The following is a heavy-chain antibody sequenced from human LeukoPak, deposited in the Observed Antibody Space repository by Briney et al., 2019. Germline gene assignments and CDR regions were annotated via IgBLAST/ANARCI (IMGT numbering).Heavy chain of an antibody. CDR1: GFTLSNAW. V-gene: IGHV3-30*03. D-gene: IGHD3-3*01. CDR2: ISYDGSNK. CDR3: ARDGYDFWSGYYAFFDY. Sequence: GGSLRLSCAASGFTLSNAWMSWVRQAPGKGLEWVAVISYDGSNKYYADSVKGRFTISRDNSKNTLYLQMNSLRAEDTAVYYCARDGYDFWSGYYAFFDYWGQGTLVTVSS. J-gene: IGHJ4*02.